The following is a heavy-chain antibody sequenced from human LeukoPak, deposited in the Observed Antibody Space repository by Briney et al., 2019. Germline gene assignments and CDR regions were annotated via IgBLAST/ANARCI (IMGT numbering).Heavy chain of an antibody. D-gene: IGHD3-10*01. Sequence: ASVKGSCKASVGTFSSYAISWVRQAPGQGLEWMGGIIPIFGTANYAQKFQGRVTITTDESTSTAYMELSSLRSEDTAVYYCARGVDGITMVREFDPWGKGTLVTVSS. CDR1: VGTFSSYA. J-gene: IGHJ5*02. CDR2: IIPIFGTA. CDR3: ARGVDGITMVREFDP. V-gene: IGHV1-69*05.